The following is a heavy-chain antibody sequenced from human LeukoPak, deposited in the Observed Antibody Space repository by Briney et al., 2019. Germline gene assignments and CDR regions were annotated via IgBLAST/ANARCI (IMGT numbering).Heavy chain of an antibody. Sequence: GGSLRLSCSASGFTFSTYSMSWVRLAPGKGLEWVSGISGSGANTYYADSVKGRFTISRDNSKNTLYLQMNSLRAEDTAVFYCAKYPASGGYFDYWGQGTLVTVSS. V-gene: IGHV3-23*01. CDR2: ISGSGANT. CDR3: AKYPASGGYFDY. D-gene: IGHD6-13*01. J-gene: IGHJ4*02. CDR1: GFTFSTYS.